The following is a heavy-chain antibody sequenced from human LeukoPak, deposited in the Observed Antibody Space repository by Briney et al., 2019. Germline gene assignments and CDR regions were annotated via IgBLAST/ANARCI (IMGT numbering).Heavy chain of an antibody. CDR3: AKSRSGGGSCYNY. D-gene: IGHD2-15*01. Sequence: GGSLRLSCAASGFIFSSYAMSWLRQAPGKGLEWVSTISGSDDSTYYADSVRGRFTISRDNSKHALYLQMNGQRAEDTAVYYCAKSRSGGGSCYNYWGEGTLVSVSS. CDR2: ISGSDDST. V-gene: IGHV3-23*01. CDR1: GFIFSSYA. J-gene: IGHJ4*02.